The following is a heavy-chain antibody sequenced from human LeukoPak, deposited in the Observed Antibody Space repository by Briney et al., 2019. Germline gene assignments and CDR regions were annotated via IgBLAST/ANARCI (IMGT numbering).Heavy chain of an antibody. J-gene: IGHJ6*02. CDR3: ARDGYCSGGSCYIYYYYGMDV. Sequence: GGSLRLSCAASGFTFSSYAVSWVRQAPGKGLEWVAVIWYDGSNKYYADSVKGRFTISRDNSKNTLYLQMNSLRAEDTAVYYCARDGYCSGGSCYIYYYYGMDVWGQGTTVTVSS. D-gene: IGHD2-15*01. V-gene: IGHV3-33*08. CDR2: IWYDGSNK. CDR1: GFTFSSYA.